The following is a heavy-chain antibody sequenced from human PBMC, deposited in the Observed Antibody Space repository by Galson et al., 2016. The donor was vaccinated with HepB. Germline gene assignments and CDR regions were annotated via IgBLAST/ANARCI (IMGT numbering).Heavy chain of an antibody. D-gene: IGHD1/OR15-1a*01. CDR1: GDSVSSNSAA. V-gene: IGHV6-1*01. Sequence: CAISGDSVSSNSAAWNWIRQSPSRGLEWLGRTYYRSKWYNDYAVSVKSRIIVNPDTSKNQFSLQLNSVTPGDTAVYYCVEQRKGAPYGMDVWGQWTTVTVSS. CDR3: VEQRKGAPYGMDV. CDR2: TYYRSKWYN. J-gene: IGHJ6*02.